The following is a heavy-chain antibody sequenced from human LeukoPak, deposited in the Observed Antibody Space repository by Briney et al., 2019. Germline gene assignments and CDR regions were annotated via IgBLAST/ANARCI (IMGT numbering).Heavy chain of an antibody. CDR3: ARDDYGDYFFDY. V-gene: IGHV3-21*01. CDR1: GFTFSSYS. D-gene: IGHD4-17*01. CDR2: ISSSSSYI. J-gene: IGHJ4*02. Sequence: PGGSLRLSCAASGFTFSSYSMNWVRQAPGKGLEWVSSISSSSSYIYYADSVKGGFTISRDNANNSLYLQMNSLGAEDTAVYYCARDDYGDYFFDYWGQGTLVTASS.